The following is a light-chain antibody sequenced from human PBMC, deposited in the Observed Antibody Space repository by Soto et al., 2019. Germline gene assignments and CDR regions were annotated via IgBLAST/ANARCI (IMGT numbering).Light chain of an antibody. CDR1: QSVSSSQ. CDR2: GAS. CDR3: QQYATSPHT. Sequence: EIGLTQSPGTLSLSPGESATLSCRASQSVSSSQVAWYQLKPGQAPRLLIYGASSRATGIPDRFSGVGSETDFTRTISRLEPEDLAVYYCQQYATSPHTFGQGTKVEIK. V-gene: IGKV3-20*01. J-gene: IGKJ2*01.